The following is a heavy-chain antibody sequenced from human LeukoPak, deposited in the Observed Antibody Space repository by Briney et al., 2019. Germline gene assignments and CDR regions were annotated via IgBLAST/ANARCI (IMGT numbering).Heavy chain of an antibody. J-gene: IGHJ4*02. CDR3: ARGPSKGSCCYHLDY. CDR2: ISGDGGST. Sequence: GGSLRLSCAASGFTFSSSAMHWVRQAPGKGLEYVSAISGDGGSTYYANSVKGRFTISRDNSKNTVYLQMGSQRVEDLAVYYCARGPSKGSCCYHLDYWGQGTLVTVSS. V-gene: IGHV3-64*01. D-gene: IGHD2-2*01. CDR1: GFTFSSSA.